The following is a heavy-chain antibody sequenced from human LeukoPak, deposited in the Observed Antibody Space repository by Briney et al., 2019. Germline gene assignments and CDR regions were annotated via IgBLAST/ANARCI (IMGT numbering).Heavy chain of an antibody. CDR2: INPNSGGT. D-gene: IGHD2-15*01. V-gene: IGHV1-2*02. CDR1: GYTFTGYY. CDR3: ARLRGDYYYGMDV. J-gene: IGHJ6*02. Sequence: GASVKVSCKASGYTFTGYYMHWVRQAPGQGLEWMGWINPNSGGTNYAQKFQGRVTMTRDTSISTAYMELSRLRSDDTAEYYCARLRGDYYYGMDVWGQGTTVTVFS.